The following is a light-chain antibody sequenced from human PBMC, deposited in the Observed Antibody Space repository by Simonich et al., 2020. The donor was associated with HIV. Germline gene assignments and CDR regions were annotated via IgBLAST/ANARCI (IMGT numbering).Light chain of an antibody. CDR3: HQYHNWPRT. Sequence: EIVMTQSPATLSVSPGGRATLSCRASQSLSNSLAWYQQKPGQAPRLLIYGASTRDTGIPARFSGSGSGTEFTLTISSLQSEDFAVYYCHQYHNWPRTFGQGTKVEIK. J-gene: IGKJ1*01. CDR2: GAS. V-gene: IGKV3-15*01. CDR1: QSLSNS.